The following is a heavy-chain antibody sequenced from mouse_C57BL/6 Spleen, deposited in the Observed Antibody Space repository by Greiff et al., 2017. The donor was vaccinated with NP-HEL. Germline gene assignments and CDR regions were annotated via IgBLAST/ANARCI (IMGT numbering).Heavy chain of an antibody. Sequence: EVHLVESGGGLVKPGGSLKLSCAASGFTFSDYGMHWVRQAPEKGLEWVAYISSGSSNIYYADTVKGRFTISRDNAKNTLFLQMTSLRSEDTAMYYCARPGTGYYFDYWGQGTNLTVSS. CDR1: GFTFSDYG. CDR3: ARPGTGYYFDY. J-gene: IGHJ2*01. V-gene: IGHV5-17*01. D-gene: IGHD4-1*01. CDR2: ISSGSSNI.